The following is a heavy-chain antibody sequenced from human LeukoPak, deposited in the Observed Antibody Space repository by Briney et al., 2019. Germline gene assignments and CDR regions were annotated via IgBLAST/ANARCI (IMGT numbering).Heavy chain of an antibody. J-gene: IGHJ4*02. CDR2: IGGSGGST. V-gene: IGHV3-23*01. Sequence: GGSLRLSCAASGFTFSSYAMSWVRQAPGKGLEWVSAIGGSGGSTYYADSVKGRFTISRDNSKNTLYLQMNSLRAEDTAVYYCASDCSGGSCYQNFDYWGQGTLVTVSS. D-gene: IGHD2-15*01. CDR3: ASDCSGGSCYQNFDY. CDR1: GFTFSSYA.